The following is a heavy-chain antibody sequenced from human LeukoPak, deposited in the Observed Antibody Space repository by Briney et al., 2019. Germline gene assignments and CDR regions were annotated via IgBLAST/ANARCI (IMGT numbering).Heavy chain of an antibody. CDR3: AGRVARNY. D-gene: IGHD3-3*01. V-gene: IGHV4-34*01. J-gene: IGHJ4*02. CDR2: INHSGRT. Sequence: SETLSLTCAVYGGSFSGYYWSWIRQPPGKGLEWIGEINHSGRTNYNPSLKSRVTISVDTSKNQFSRKLSSVTAADTAVYYCAGRVARNYWGQGTLVTVSS. CDR1: GGSFSGYY.